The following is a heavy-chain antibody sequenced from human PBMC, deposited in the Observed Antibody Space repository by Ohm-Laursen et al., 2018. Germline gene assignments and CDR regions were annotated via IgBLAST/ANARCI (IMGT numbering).Heavy chain of an antibody. Sequence: SLRLSCTASGFTFSSNYMSWVRQAPGKGLEWVSVIYSGGSTYYADSVKGRSTISRDNSKNTLYLQMNSLRAEDTAVYYCAKDFWNDRGVDYWGQGTLVTVSS. CDR3: AKDFWNDRGVDY. J-gene: IGHJ4*02. V-gene: IGHV3-53*01. CDR1: GFTFSSNY. CDR2: IYSGGST. D-gene: IGHD1-1*01.